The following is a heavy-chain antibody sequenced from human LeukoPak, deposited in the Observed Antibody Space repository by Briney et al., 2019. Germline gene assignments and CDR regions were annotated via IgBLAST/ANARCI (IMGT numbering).Heavy chain of an antibody. V-gene: IGHV1-2*02. CDR1: GYSFTAFY. Sequence: ASVKVSCKASGYSFTAFYIHWVRQAPGRGVEWMGWIHPRSGETNYAYKFRGRVTMTRDTSISTTYMDLGSLGSDDTAVYYCARDGEYGTGSYYRGCFDYWGQGTLVTVSS. CDR2: IHPRSGET. CDR3: ARDGEYGTGSYYRGCFDY. D-gene: IGHD3-10*01. J-gene: IGHJ4*02.